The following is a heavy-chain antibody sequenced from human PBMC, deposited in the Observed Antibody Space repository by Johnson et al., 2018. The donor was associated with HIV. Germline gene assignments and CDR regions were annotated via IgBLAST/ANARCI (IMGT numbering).Heavy chain of an antibody. Sequence: VQLVESGGGLVQPGGSLRLSCAASGITVATNYMSWVRQAPGKGLEWVSFIYDGGTTYYAASVKGRFTISRDNSKNTLYLQMNSLRAEDTALYYCARGGRAKDAFDIWGQGTMVTVSS. CDR1: GITVATNY. J-gene: IGHJ3*02. D-gene: IGHD3-16*01. V-gene: IGHV3-66*02. CDR2: IYDGGTT. CDR3: ARGGRAKDAFDI.